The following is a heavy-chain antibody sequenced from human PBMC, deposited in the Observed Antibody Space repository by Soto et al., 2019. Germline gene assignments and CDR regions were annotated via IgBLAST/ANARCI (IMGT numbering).Heavy chain of an antibody. CDR1: GYTLTELS. Sequence: ASVKVSCKVSGYTLTELSMHWVRQAPGKGLEWMGGFDPEDGETIYAQKFQGRVTMTEDTSTDTAYMELSSLRSEDTAVYYCATANVYDFWSGYVAFDIWGQGTMVTVSS. D-gene: IGHD3-3*01. CDR2: FDPEDGET. V-gene: IGHV1-24*01. J-gene: IGHJ3*02. CDR3: ATANVYDFWSGYVAFDI.